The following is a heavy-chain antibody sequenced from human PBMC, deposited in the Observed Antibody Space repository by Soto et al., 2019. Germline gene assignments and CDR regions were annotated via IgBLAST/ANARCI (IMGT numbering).Heavy chain of an antibody. V-gene: IGHV1-18*01. CDR1: GYTFSSHG. J-gene: IGHJ4*02. D-gene: IGHD1-26*01. Sequence: QVQLVQSGAEVKKPGASVKVSCEISGYTFSSHGISWVRQAPGHGLEWMGWINTYNGHTNVAQNLQDRVTMTTDTSTSTAYMELRSLRSDDTAVDYCSREMTGSYTLLDYWGQGTLISVSS. CDR3: SREMTGSYTLLDY. CDR2: INTYNGHT.